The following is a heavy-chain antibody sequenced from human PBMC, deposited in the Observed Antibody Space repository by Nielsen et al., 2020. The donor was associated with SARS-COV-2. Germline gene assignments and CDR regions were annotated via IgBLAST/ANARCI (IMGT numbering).Heavy chain of an antibody. Sequence: ASVKVSCKASGDSSFTDGINWVRQAPGQGFEWMGWISVYNDNTNHAENFQARVTMTTEKSTSTTYMELTSLRSDDTAVYYCARSTGVLGPKHFDSWGQGTLVTVSS. J-gene: IGHJ4*02. CDR2: ISVYNDNT. CDR1: GDSSFTDG. CDR3: ARSTGVLGPKHFDS. V-gene: IGHV1-18*01. D-gene: IGHD5/OR15-5a*01.